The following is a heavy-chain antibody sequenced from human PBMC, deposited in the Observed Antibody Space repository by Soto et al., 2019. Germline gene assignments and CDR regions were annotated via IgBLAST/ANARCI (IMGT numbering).Heavy chain of an antibody. CDR3: TRDIGGKGAY. D-gene: IGHD3-10*01. CDR2: IDEYGSTI. Sequence: PGGSRRLSWAASGFTFSRYLMHGVRQVPGKGLLWVSRIDEYGSTINYADSVKGRFTISRDNARNTLYLEMNSLRAEDTALYYCTRDIGGKGAYWGPGTLVTVSS. CDR1: GFTFSRYL. J-gene: IGHJ4*02. V-gene: IGHV3-74*01.